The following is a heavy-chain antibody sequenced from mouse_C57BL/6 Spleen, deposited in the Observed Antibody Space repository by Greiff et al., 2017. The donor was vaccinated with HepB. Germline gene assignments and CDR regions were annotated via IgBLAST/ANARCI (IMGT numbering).Heavy chain of an antibody. D-gene: IGHD2-4*01. CDR1: GYTFTSYW. Sequence: QVQLQQPGAELVKPGASVKLSCKASGYTFTSYWMHWVKQRPGQGLEWIGMIHPNSGSTNYNEKFKSKATLTVDKSSSTAYMQLRSLTSEDSAVYYCARCGDYYDYDGVSYWGQGTTLTVSS. J-gene: IGHJ2*01. CDR2: IHPNSGST. CDR3: ARCGDYYDYDGVSY. V-gene: IGHV1-64*01.